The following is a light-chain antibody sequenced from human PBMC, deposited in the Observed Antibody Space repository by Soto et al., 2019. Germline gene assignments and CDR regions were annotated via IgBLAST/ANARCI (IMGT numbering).Light chain of an antibody. CDR1: SSNIGSKT. CDR3: AAWDASLNGYV. J-gene: IGLJ1*01. CDR2: NSY. V-gene: IGLV1-44*01. Sequence: QFVLTQPPSASGTPGQRVTISWSGSSSNIGSKTVNWYQQLPGTVPKLLIYNSYQRPSGVPDRFSGSKSGTSASLAISGLQSEDEADYYCAAWDASLNGYVFGAGTKVTVL.